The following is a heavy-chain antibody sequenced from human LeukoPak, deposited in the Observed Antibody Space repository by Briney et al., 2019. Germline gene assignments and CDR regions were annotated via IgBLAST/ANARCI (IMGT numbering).Heavy chain of an antibody. J-gene: IGHJ6*03. CDR3: AKQMVERPHYYYMDV. CDR1: GFIFSSFG. CDR2: IQDDESNK. V-gene: IGHV3-30*02. D-gene: IGHD2-15*01. Sequence: TGGSLRLSCAASGFIFSSFGMHWVRQAPGKGLEWVAFIQDDESNKFYADSVKGRFTISRDNSKNTLLLQMNSLRPEDTALYYCAKQMVERPHYYYMDVWGKGTTVTVSS.